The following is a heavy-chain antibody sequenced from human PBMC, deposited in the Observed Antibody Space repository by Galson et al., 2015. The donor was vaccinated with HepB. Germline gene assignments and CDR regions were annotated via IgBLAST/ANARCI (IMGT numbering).Heavy chain of an antibody. CDR2: ISSSSSYI. Sequence: LRLSCAASGFTFSSYSMNWVRQAPGKGLEWVSSISSSSSYIYYADSVKGRFTISRDNAKNSLYLQMNSLRAEDTAVYYCARDRGTSSWYSCFDYWGQGTLVTVSS. J-gene: IGHJ4*02. CDR3: ARDRGTSSWYSCFDY. D-gene: IGHD6-13*01. V-gene: IGHV3-21*01. CDR1: GFTFSSYS.